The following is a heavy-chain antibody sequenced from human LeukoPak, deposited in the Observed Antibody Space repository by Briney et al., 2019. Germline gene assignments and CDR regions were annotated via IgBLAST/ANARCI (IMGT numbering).Heavy chain of an antibody. Sequence: GGSLRLSCEASGFISNNYWMSWVRQTPGEGLEWVANIKEDGSEQYYVDSVKGRFTITRDNAKNLLYLQVNSLRAEDTAVYYCARDVSNSGWYEGTFDVWGQGTMVTVSS. CDR2: IKEDGSEQ. CDR3: ARDVSNSGWYEGTFDV. CDR1: GFISNNYW. D-gene: IGHD6-19*01. V-gene: IGHV3-7*03. J-gene: IGHJ3*01.